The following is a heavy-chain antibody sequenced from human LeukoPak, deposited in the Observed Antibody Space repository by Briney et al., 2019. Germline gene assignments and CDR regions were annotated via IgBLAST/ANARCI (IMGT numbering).Heavy chain of an antibody. Sequence: GGSLRLSCAASGFTFSTYSMHWVRQAPGKGQDREAVISNDGNMIYYANSVKSRFTIFRDNSKHKLYLQLNSLRAEDTAVYYCSTEAVVPVTGFDPWGQGPLVPVSS. CDR1: GFTFSTYS. CDR3: STEAVVPVTGFDP. V-gene: IGHV3-30-3*01. CDR2: ISNDGNMI. J-gene: IGHJ5*02. D-gene: IGHD2-2*01.